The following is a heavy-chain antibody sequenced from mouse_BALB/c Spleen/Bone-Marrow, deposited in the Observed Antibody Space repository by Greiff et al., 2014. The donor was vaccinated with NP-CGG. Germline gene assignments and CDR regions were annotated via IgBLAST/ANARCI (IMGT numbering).Heavy chain of an antibody. D-gene: IGHD2-3*01. J-gene: IGHJ3*01. CDR3: ARYDGPAWFAY. V-gene: IGHV1S81*02. CDR2: INPSNGRT. Sequence: QVQLQQSGAELVKPGASVRLSCKASGYSFTTYWIHWVKQRPGQGLEWIGEINPSNGRTNYNEKSKSKATLTVDKSSSTAYMQLSSLTSEDSAVYYCARYDGPAWFAYWGQGTLVTVSA. CDR1: GYSFTTYW.